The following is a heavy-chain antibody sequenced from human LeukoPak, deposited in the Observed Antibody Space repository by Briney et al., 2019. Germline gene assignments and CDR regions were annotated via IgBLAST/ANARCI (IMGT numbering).Heavy chain of an antibody. Sequence: SETLSLTCAVYGGSFSGYYWSWIRQPPGKGLEWIGEINHSGSTNYNPSLKSRVTISVDTSKNQFSLNLSSVTAADTADYYCARLLPRTGTTAYYFHNDMDVWGKGTTVTISS. V-gene: IGHV4-34*01. CDR3: ARLLPRTGTTAYYFHNDMDV. CDR2: INHSGST. CDR1: GGSFSGYY. D-gene: IGHD1-1*01. J-gene: IGHJ6*03.